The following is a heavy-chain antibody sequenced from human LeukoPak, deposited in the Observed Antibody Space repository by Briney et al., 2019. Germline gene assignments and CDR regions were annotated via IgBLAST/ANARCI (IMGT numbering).Heavy chain of an antibody. V-gene: IGHV3-23*01. D-gene: IGHD6-19*01. CDR3: ARDRGYSSGWPYYYYYYYMDV. Sequence: GGTLRLSCAASGFTFSSYGMSWVRQAPGKGLEWVSAISGSGGSTYYADSVKGRFTISRDNSKNTLYLQMNSLRAEDTAVYYCARDRGYSSGWPYYYYYYYMDVWGKGTTVTVSS. CDR2: ISGSGGST. J-gene: IGHJ6*03. CDR1: GFTFSSYG.